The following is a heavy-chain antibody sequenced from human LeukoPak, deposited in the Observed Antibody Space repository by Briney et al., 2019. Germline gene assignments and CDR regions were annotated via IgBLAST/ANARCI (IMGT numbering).Heavy chain of an antibody. V-gene: IGHV3-30*18. CDR2: ISYDGSNK. D-gene: IGHD2/OR15-2a*01. Sequence: GGSLRLSCAASGFTFSSYGMHWVRQAPGKGLEWVAVISYDGSNKYYADSVKGRFTVSRDDSKNTLYLQMNSLRGDDTAVYHCAKDGTSYYYIYYWGQGTLVTVSS. CDR1: GFTFSSYG. CDR3: AKDGTSYYYIYY. J-gene: IGHJ4*02.